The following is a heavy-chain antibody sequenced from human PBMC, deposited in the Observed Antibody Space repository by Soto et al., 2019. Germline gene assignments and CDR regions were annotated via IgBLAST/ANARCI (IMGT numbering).Heavy chain of an antibody. J-gene: IGHJ4*02. D-gene: IGHD1-1*01. CDR3: TRKHVQLRGVFDS. Sequence: GGSLRLSCTASGFTFGDDGMSWFRQAPGKGLELVGFIRSKSYGGTTEYAASVKGRFIISRDDFKSIAYLQLNSLKTEDTAVYFCTRKHVQLRGVFDSWGQGTLVTVSS. CDR1: GFTFGDDG. CDR2: IRSKSYGGTT. V-gene: IGHV3-49*03.